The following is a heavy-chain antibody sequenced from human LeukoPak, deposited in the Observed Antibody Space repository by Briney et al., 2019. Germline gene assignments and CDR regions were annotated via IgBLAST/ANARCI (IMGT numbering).Heavy chain of an antibody. CDR1: GFTFSSYS. CDR3: AKERDDYGDLGVMDV. V-gene: IGHV3-21*01. Sequence: GGSLRLSCAASGFTFSSYSMNWVRQAPGKGLEGVSSISSSSSYIYYADSVKGRFTISRDNAKNSLYLQMNSLRAEDTAVYYCAKERDDYGDLGVMDVWGQGTTVTVSS. J-gene: IGHJ6*02. D-gene: IGHD4-17*01. CDR2: ISSSSSYI.